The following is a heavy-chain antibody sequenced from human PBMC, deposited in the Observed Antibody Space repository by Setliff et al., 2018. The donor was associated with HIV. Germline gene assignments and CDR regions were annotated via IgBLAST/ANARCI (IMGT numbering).Heavy chain of an antibody. CDR1: RGSIKYYF. D-gene: IGHD6-19*01. CDR3: ARHDGGGWYVRVLATSFDY. V-gene: IGHV4-59*08. Sequence: SETLSLTCTVSRGSIKYYFWSWIRQPPGKGLECIGHISYSGTTNYNPSLESRVSISVDTSKNQFSLKLSSVTAADTAVYYCARHDGGGWYVRVLATSFDYWGQGTLVTVSS. J-gene: IGHJ4*02. CDR2: ISYSGTT.